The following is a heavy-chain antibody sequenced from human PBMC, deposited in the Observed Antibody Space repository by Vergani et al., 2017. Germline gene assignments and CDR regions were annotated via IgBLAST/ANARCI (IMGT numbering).Heavy chain of an antibody. CDR2: ISYDGSNK. J-gene: IGHJ4*02. Sequence: QVQLVESGGGVVQPGRSLRLSCAASGFTFSSYAMHWVRQAPGKGLEWVAVISYDGSNKYYADSVKGRFTISRDNSKNTLYLQMNSLRAEDTAVYYCAKTTAEENEFDYWGQGTLVTVSS. D-gene: IGHD4-11*01. CDR1: GFTFSSYA. CDR3: AKTTAEENEFDY. V-gene: IGHV3-30*01.